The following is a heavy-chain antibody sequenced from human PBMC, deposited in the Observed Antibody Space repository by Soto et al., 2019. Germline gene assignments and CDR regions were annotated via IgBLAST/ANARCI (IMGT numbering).Heavy chain of an antibody. CDR1: GFPFVNFA. CDR3: AKGIAVALYNWFDP. V-gene: IGHV3-23*01. Sequence: GGSLRLSCAASGFPFVNFAMSWVRQAPGKGLEWVSAISGSGGSTYYADSVKGRFTISRDNSKNTLYLQMNSLRAEDTAVYYCAKGIAVALYNWFDPWGQGTLVTVSS. J-gene: IGHJ5*02. CDR2: ISGSGGST. D-gene: IGHD6-19*01.